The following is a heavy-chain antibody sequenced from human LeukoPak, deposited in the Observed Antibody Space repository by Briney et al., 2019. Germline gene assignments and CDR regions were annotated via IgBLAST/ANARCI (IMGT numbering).Heavy chain of an antibody. V-gene: IGHV3-21*01. J-gene: IGHJ6*03. CDR1: RFTFSSYS. Sequence: GGSLRLSCAASRFTFSSYSMNWVRQAPGKGLEWVSSISSSGSYIYYADSVKGRFTISRDNAKDSLYLQMNSLGPEDTAVYYCARDPYSGNYGNYYYYYMDVWGKGTTVTISS. CDR2: ISSSGSYI. CDR3: ARDPYSGNYGNYYYYYMDV. D-gene: IGHD1-26*01.